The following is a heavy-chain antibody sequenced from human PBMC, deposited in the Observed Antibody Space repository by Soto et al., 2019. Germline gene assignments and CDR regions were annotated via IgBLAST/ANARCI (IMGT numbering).Heavy chain of an antibody. CDR2: IIPIFGTT. CDR1: GGTFSSYT. J-gene: IGHJ4*02. V-gene: IGHV1-69*13. Sequence: GASVKVSCKASGGTFSSYTISWVRQAPGQGLEWMGGIIPIFGTTNYAQKFQGRVTITEDESTDTAYMELSSLRSEDTAVYYCATALYDYGDYGGFDYWGQGTLVTVSS. D-gene: IGHD4-17*01. CDR3: ATALYDYGDYGGFDY.